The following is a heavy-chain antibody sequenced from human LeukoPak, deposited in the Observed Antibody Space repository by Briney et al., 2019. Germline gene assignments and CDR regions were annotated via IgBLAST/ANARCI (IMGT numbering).Heavy chain of an antibody. J-gene: IGHJ6*02. CDR1: GYSFTSYW. D-gene: IGHD6-13*01. CDR3: ARTTYSSSWPYYYYYYGMDV. V-gene: IGHV5-10-1*01. CDR2: IDPSDSYT. Sequence: GESLKISCKGSGYSFTSYWISWVRQMPGEGLEWMGRIDPSDSYTNYSPSFQGHVTISADKSISTAYLQWSSLKASDTAMYYCARTTYSSSWPYYYYYYGMDVWGQGTTVTVSS.